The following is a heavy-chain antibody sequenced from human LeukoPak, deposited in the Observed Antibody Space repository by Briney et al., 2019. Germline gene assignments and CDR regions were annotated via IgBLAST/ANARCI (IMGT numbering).Heavy chain of an antibody. Sequence: ASVKVSCKVSGYTLTELSMHWVRQAPGKGLEWMGGFDPEDGETIYAQKFQGRVTMTEDTSTDTAYMELSSLRSEDTALYYCAKDKKGYGDYGGLFDYWGQGTLVTVSS. CDR3: AKDKKGYGDYGGLFDY. CDR2: FDPEDGET. V-gene: IGHV1-24*01. J-gene: IGHJ4*02. CDR1: GYTLTELS. D-gene: IGHD4-17*01.